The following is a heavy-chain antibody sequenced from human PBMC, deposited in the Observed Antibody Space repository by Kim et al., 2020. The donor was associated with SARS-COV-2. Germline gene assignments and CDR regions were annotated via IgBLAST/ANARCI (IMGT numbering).Heavy chain of an antibody. D-gene: IGHD3-9*01. J-gene: IGHJ4*02. Sequence: AQKFQGRVTMTRDTSISTAYMELSRLRSDDTAVYYCARSLRYFDFERLGYWGQGTLVTVSS. CDR3: ARSLRYFDFERLGY. V-gene: IGHV1-2*02.